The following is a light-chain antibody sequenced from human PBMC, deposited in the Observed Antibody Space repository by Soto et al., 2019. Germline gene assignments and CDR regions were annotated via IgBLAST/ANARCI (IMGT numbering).Light chain of an antibody. CDR2: DAS. V-gene: IGKV1-33*01. Sequence: DIQMTQSPSSLSVSVGERVTLPCQASQNINNYLNWYQQKPGRAPKLLIYDASNLEAGVPSRFRGSGSGTDFTFTISRLQPEDIATYYCQQYENLPTFGQGTKVDIK. CDR3: QQYENLPT. CDR1: QNINNY. J-gene: IGKJ1*01.